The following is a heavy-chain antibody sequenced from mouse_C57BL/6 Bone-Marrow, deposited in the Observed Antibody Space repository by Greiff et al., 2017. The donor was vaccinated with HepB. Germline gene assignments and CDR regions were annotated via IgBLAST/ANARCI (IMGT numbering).Heavy chain of an antibody. CDR1: GYTFTDYN. CDR2: INPNNGGT. CDR3: ARSGYDGYYWYFDV. V-gene: IGHV1-18*01. Sequence: EVKLMESGPELVKPGASVKIPCKASGYTFTDYNMDWVKQSHGKSLEWIGDINPNNGGTIYNQKFKGKATLTVDKSSSTAYMELRSLTSEDTAVYYCARSGYDGYYWYFDVWGTGTTVTVSS. D-gene: IGHD2-3*01. J-gene: IGHJ1*03.